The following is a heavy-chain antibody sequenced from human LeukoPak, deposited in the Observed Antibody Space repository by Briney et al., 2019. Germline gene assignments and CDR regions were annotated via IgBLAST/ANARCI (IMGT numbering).Heavy chain of an antibody. CDR1: GYTFTSYY. CDR2: INPSGGST. CDR3: AHAVEDAFDI. D-gene: IGHD6-19*01. V-gene: IGHV1-46*01. J-gene: IGHJ3*02. Sequence: ASVKVSCKASGYTFTSYYMHWLRQAPVQGLEWMGIINPSGGSTSYAQKFQGRVTMTRDTSTSTVYMELSSLRSEDTAVYYCAHAVEDAFDIWGQGTMVTVSS.